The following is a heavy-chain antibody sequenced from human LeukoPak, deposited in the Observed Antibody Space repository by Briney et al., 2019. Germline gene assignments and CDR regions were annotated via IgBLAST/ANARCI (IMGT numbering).Heavy chain of an antibody. CDR3: AREKCSGGSCYSDY. Sequence: SETLSLTCAVSGDSISNNYLWRWVRQFPGKGLEYIGEIYRTGRTNYNPSLKSRVTISIDKSENQFSLNLRSVTAADTAVYYCAREKCSGGSCYSDYWGQGTLVTVSS. V-gene: IGHV4-4*02. CDR1: GDSISNNYL. CDR2: IYRTGRT. J-gene: IGHJ4*02. D-gene: IGHD2-15*01.